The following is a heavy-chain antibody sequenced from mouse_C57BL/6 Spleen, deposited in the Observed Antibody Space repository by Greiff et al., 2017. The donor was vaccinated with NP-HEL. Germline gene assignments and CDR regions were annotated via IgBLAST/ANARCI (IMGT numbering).Heavy chain of an antibody. Sequence: QVQLQQSGAELVRPGTSVKVSCKASGYAFTNYLIEWVKQRPGQGLEWIGVINPGSGGTNYNEKFKGKATLTADKSSSTAYMQLSSLTSEDSAVYFCARDGYSFDYWGQGTTLTVSS. CDR1: GYAFTNYL. J-gene: IGHJ2*01. CDR3: ARDGYSFDY. D-gene: IGHD2-3*01. CDR2: INPGSGGT. V-gene: IGHV1-54*01.